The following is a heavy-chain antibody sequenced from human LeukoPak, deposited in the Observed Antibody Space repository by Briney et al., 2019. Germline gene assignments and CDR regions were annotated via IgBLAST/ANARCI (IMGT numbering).Heavy chain of an antibody. CDR1: GFTFSTYW. Sequence: GGSLRLSCTVSGFTFSTYWMSWVRQAPGKGLERVANIEHDGSTKFYLDSVKGRFTISRDNARSSLYLQMDSLRAEDTAVYFCARGDDVSGYAYWGQGTLVTVSS. V-gene: IGHV3-7*01. D-gene: IGHD3-22*01. J-gene: IGHJ4*02. CDR3: ARGDDVSGYAY. CDR2: IEHDGSTK.